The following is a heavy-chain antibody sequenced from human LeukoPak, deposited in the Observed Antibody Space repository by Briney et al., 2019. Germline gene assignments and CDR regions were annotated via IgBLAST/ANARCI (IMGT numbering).Heavy chain of an antibody. J-gene: IGHJ4*02. D-gene: IGHD2-21*01. CDR1: GFTLSSYA. CDR3: AKAPVTTCSGAYCYPFDY. Sequence: GGSLRLSCAAPGFTLSSYAMSWVRQAPGKGLEWVSAISVSGNTYHSDSVKGRFTISRDRSKNTLYLQMNRLRAEDAAVYYCAKAPVTTCSGAYCYPFDYWGQGTLVTVSS. V-gene: IGHV3-23*01. CDR2: ISVSGNT.